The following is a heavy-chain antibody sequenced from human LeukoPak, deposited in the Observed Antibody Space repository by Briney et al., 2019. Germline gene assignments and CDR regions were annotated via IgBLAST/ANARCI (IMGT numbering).Heavy chain of an antibody. CDR3: AREGRYYYDSSGYPRYSYYYGMDV. J-gene: IGHJ6*02. D-gene: IGHD3-22*01. CDR1: GGSISSYY. CDR2: IYYSGST. V-gene: IGHV4-59*01. Sequence: SETLSLTCTVSGGSISSYYWSWIPQPPGKGLEWIGYIYYSGSTHYNPSLKSRVTISVDTSKNQFSLKLSSVTAADTAVYYCAREGRYYYDSSGYPRYSYYYGMDVWGQGTTVTVSS.